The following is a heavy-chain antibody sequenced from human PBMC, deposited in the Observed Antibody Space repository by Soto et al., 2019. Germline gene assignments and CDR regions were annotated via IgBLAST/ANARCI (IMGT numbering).Heavy chain of an antibody. D-gene: IGHD3-9*01. CDR2: IYWDDDK. Sequence: SGPTLVNPTQTLTLTCTFSGFSLSTSGVGVGWIRQPPGKALEWLALIYWDDDKRYSPSLKSRLTITKDTSKNQVVLTMTNMDPVDTATYYCAHSVVYYDILTGYYPSWSFDYWGQGTLVTVS. V-gene: IGHV2-5*02. J-gene: IGHJ4*02. CDR1: GFSLSTSGVG. CDR3: AHSVVYYDILTGYYPSWSFDY.